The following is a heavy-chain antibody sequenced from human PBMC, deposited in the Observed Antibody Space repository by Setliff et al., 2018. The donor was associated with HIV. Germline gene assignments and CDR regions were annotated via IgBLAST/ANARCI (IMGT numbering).Heavy chain of an antibody. CDR3: ARDGVLVPNGNYLMENWFDT. V-gene: IGHV3-11*04. CDR1: GLILGDHY. D-gene: IGHD1-7*01. CDR2: MSGSGALT. J-gene: IGHJ5*02. Sequence: GGSLRLSCAASGLILGDHYMTWVRQTPGKGLEWVSYMSGSGALTYYADPVKGRFTNSRANAEKSRYLQMNSLRVEDTALNYCARDGVLVPNGNYLMENWFDTWGQGTLVTVPQ.